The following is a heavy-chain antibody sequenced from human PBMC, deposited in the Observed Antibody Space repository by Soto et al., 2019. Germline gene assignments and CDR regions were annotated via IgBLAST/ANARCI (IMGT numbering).Heavy chain of an antibody. D-gene: IGHD1-26*01. CDR2: IYYPGSS. V-gene: IGHV4-31*03. Sequence: QVQLQESVPGLVKPSQTLSLTCTVSGGSISSGAYYWNWIRQHPGKGLEWIGYIYYPGSSYYNPSLKSRVTISLDMSKNHLSRKLSSGTAADTAVYYCARSKVGAVNGVDVWGQGTTVSVSS. CDR3: ARSKVGAVNGVDV. CDR1: GGSISSGAYY. J-gene: IGHJ6*02.